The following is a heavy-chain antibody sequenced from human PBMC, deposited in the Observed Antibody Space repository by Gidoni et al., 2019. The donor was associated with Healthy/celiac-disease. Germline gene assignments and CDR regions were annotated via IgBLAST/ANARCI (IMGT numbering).Heavy chain of an antibody. V-gene: IGHV1-2*02. D-gene: IGHD6-13*01. CDR3: ARDSGGSSSWYNWFDP. CDR1: GDTFTGYY. Sequence: QVQLVQSGAEVKKPGASVKVSCKASGDTFTGYYMHWVRQAPGQGFEWMGWINPNSGGTNYAQKFQGRVTMTRDTSISTAYMELSRLRSDDTAVYYCARDSGGSSSWYNWFDPWGQGTLVTVSS. J-gene: IGHJ5*02. CDR2: INPNSGGT.